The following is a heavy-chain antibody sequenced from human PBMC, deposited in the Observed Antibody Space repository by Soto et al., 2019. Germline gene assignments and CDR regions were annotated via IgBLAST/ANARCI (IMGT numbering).Heavy chain of an antibody. CDR1: GGTFSSYA. V-gene: IGHV1-69*13. CDR2: IIPIFGTA. Sequence: SVKVSCKASGGTFSSYAISWVRHAAGQGLEWMGGIIPIFGTANYAQKFQGRVTITADESTSTAYMELSSLRSEDTAVYYCASRYCTNGVCFPFEYWGKGTLVTVSS. D-gene: IGHD2-8*01. CDR3: ASRYCTNGVCFPFEY. J-gene: IGHJ4*02.